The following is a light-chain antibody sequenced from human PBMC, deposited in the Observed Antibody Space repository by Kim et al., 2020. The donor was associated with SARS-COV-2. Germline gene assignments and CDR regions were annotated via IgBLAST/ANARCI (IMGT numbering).Light chain of an antibody. CDR2: DNN. V-gene: IGLV1-51*01. Sequence: QSVLTQPPSVSAAPGQKVTISCSGSSSNIGDNSLAWYQQVPGTAPKLLIYDNNKRPSGIPDRFSGSKSGTSASLGITGLQTGDEADYYCGTWDSSLSAVVFGGGTKVTVL. CDR1: SSNIGDNS. CDR3: GTWDSSLSAVV. J-gene: IGLJ2*01.